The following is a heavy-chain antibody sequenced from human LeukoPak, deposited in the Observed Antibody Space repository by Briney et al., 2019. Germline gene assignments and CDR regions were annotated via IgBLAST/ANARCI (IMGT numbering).Heavy chain of an antibody. V-gene: IGHV3-21*04. J-gene: IGHJ3*02. CDR2: ISGSGGST. D-gene: IGHD3-22*01. Sequence: GGSLRLSCAASGFTFSSYSMNWVRQAPGKGLEWVSAISGSGGSTYYADSVKGRFTISRDNAKNSLYLQMNSLRAEDTALYYCARVVIDAFDIWGQGTKVTVSS. CDR1: GFTFSSYS. CDR3: ARVVIDAFDI.